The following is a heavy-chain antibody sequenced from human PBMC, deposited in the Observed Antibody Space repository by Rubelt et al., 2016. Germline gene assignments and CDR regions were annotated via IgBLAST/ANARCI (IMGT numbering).Heavy chain of an antibody. J-gene: IGHJ4*02. CDR3: ARLVNLRGVSNLYFDY. CDR2: INHSGST. D-gene: IGHD3-10*01. V-gene: IGHV4-39*07. Sequence: QLQLQESGPGLVKPSETLSLTCTVSGGSISSTLYYWSWIRQPPGKGLEWIGEINHSGSTTYNPSLKSRVTISVDTSKNQFSLRLSSVTAADTAVYYCARLVNLRGVSNLYFDYWGQGTLVTVSS. CDR1: GGSISSTLYY.